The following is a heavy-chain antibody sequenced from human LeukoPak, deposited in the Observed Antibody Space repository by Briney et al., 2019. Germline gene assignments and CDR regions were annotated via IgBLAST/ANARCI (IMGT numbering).Heavy chain of an antibody. D-gene: IGHD3-10*01. CDR1: GGSFSGYY. V-gene: IGHV4-34*01. CDR2: INHSGST. CDR3: ARHEYYYGSGSYWGRYYFDY. J-gene: IGHJ4*02. Sequence: KASETLSLTCAVYGGSFSGYYWSWIRQPPGKGLEWIGEINHSGSTNYNPSLKSRVTISVDTSKNQFSLKLSSVTAADTAVYYCARHEYYYGSGSYWGRYYFDYWGQGTLVTVSS.